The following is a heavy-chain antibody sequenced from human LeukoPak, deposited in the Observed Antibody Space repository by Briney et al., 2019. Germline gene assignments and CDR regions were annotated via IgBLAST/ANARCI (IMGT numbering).Heavy chain of an antibody. CDR3: ARLREIPVFGVVTKSTSYFDY. V-gene: IGHV3-7*01. Sequence: GGSLRLSRAASGFTFTNYWMSWVRQAPGKGLELVANIKQDRSEKYYVDSVKGRFTISRDNAKNSLYLQMNSLRAEDTAVYYCARLREIPVFGVVTKSTSYFDYWGQGTLVTVSS. D-gene: IGHD3-3*01. J-gene: IGHJ4*02. CDR1: GFTFTNYW. CDR2: IKQDRSEK.